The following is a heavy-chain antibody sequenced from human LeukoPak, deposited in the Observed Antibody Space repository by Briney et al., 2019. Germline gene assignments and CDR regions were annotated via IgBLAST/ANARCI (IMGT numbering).Heavy chain of an antibody. Sequence: GGSLRLSCAASGFTFSSYGMHWVRQAPGKGLEWVAVISYDGSNKYYADSVKGRFTISRDNARNSLYLQMNSLTAEDTAVYYCARDDGFSCYSYWGQGTLVTVSS. J-gene: IGHJ4*02. CDR2: ISYDGSNK. CDR1: GFTFSSYG. CDR3: ARDDGFSCYSY. V-gene: IGHV3-30*03. D-gene: IGHD3/OR15-3a*01.